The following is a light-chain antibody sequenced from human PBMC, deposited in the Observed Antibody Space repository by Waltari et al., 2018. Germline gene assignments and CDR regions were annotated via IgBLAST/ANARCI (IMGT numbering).Light chain of an antibody. Sequence: QAGLTQPPSVSKDLRQTATLTCTGNNSNVGDLGVASLQHHRGHPPKRLSYRNNNRPSGISERFSASRSGHTDSLTITGLQPDDEADYYCSAWDSSLSAWVFGGGTKLTVL. V-gene: IGLV10-54*04. CDR2: RNN. CDR3: SAWDSSLSAWV. J-gene: IGLJ3*02. CDR1: NSNVGDLG.